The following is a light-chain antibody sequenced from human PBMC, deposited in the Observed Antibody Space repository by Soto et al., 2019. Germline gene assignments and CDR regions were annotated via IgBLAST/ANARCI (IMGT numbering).Light chain of an antibody. CDR2: DAS. Sequence: DIVLTQSPATLSLSPGDRATLSCRASHSVSRYLAWFQQKPGQVPRLLIYDASIRATGIPARFSGSGSGTDFTLTISSLEPADFAVYYCQQRSQPPYDFGQGTKLEIK. CDR3: QQRSQPPYD. V-gene: IGKV3-11*01. CDR1: HSVSRY. J-gene: IGKJ2*01.